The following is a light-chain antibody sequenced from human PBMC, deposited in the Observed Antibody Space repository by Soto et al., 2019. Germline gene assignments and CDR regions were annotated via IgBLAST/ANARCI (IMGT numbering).Light chain of an antibody. V-gene: IGKV4-1*01. CDR2: WAS. CDR3: QQYYSTPWT. Sequence: DIVMTQSPDSLAVSLGERATINCKSSQSVLYSSNNKNYLAWYQQKPGQPPKLLIYWASTRESGVPDRFSGSGSGKDLTLTINSLQAEDVAVYYCQQYYSTPWTFGQGTKVEIK. J-gene: IGKJ1*01. CDR1: QSVLYSSNNKNY.